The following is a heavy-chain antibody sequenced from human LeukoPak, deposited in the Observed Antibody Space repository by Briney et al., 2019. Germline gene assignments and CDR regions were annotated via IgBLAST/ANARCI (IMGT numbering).Heavy chain of an antibody. CDR3: ARSGGYYDYVWGSYRSYAFDI. CDR2: INPNSGGT. V-gene: IGHV1-2*06. J-gene: IGHJ3*02. CDR1: GYTFTGYY. D-gene: IGHD3-16*02. Sequence: APVKVSCKASGYTFTGYYMHWVRQAPGQGLEWMGRINPNSGGTNYAQKFQRRLTITRATSISTAYMELSRLRSDDTAVYDCARSGGYYDYVWGSYRSYAFDIWGQGTMVTVSS.